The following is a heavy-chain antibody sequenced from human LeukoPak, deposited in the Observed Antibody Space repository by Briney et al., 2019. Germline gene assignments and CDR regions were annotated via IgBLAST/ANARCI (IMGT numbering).Heavy chain of an antibody. J-gene: IGHJ4*02. CDR2: IGTAGDT. V-gene: IGHV3-13*01. Sequence: PGGSLRLSCAASGFTFSSYDMHWVRQATGKGLEWVSAIGTAGDTYYPGSVKGRFTISRENAKNSLYLQMNSLRAEDTAVYYCARDGDTAMVDYWGQGTLVTVSS. CDR1: GFTFSSYD. D-gene: IGHD5-18*01. CDR3: ARDGDTAMVDY.